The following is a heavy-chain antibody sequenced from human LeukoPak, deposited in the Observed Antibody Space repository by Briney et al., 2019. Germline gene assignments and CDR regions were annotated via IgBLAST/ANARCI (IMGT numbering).Heavy chain of an antibody. CDR2: IYYSGST. CDR1: GGSISSGDYY. Sequence: SETLSLTCTVSGGSISSGDYYWSWIRQPPGKGLEWIGYIYYSGSTYYNPSLKSRVTISVDKSKNQFSLKLSSVTAADTAVYYCARTYYDILTGYNHDAFDIWGQGTMVTVSS. J-gene: IGHJ3*02. V-gene: IGHV4-30-4*01. D-gene: IGHD3-9*01. CDR3: ARTYYDILTGYNHDAFDI.